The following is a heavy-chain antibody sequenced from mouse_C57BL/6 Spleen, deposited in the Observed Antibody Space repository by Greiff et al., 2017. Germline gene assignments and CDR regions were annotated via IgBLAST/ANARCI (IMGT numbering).Heavy chain of an antibody. V-gene: IGHV2-2*01. J-gene: IGHJ2*01. CDR3: ARNGAYYSNYYFDY. CDR2: IWSGGST. Sequence: VQGVESGPGLVQPSQSLSITCTVSGFSLTSYGVHWVRQSPGKGLEWLGVIWSGGSTDYNAAFISRLSISKDNSKSQVFFKMNSLQADDTAIYYCARNGAYYSNYYFDYWGQGTTLTVSS. CDR1: GFSLTSYG. D-gene: IGHD2-5*01.